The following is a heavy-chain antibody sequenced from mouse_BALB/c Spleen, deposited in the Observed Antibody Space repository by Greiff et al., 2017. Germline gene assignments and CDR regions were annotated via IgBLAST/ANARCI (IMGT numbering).Heavy chain of an antibody. CDR1: GFNINDYY. D-gene: IGHD2-14*01. V-gene: IGHV14-4*02. J-gene: IGHJ4*01. CDR2: IDPENGAT. Sequence: VQLQQSGAELVRSGASVKLSCTASGFNINDYYMHWVKQRPEQGLEWIGWIDPENGATEYAPKFQGKATMTADTSSNTAYLQLSSLTSEDTAVYYCNAWGRYDGFMDYWGQGTSVTVSS. CDR3: NAWGRYDGFMDY.